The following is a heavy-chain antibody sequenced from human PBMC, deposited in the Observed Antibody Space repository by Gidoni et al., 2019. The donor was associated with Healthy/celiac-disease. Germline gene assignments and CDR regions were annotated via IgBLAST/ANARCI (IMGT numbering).Heavy chain of an antibody. Sequence: QVQLQESGPGLVKPSETLSLTCTVPGGSISSYYWSWIRQPPGKGLEWIGYIYYSGSTNYNPSLKSRVTISVDTSKNQFSLKLSSVTAADTAVYYCARGRSSYDILTGYYMDYWGQGTLVTVSS. CDR1: GGSISSYY. CDR2: IYYSGST. D-gene: IGHD3-9*01. J-gene: IGHJ4*02. CDR3: ARGRSSYDILTGYYMDY. V-gene: IGHV4-59*01.